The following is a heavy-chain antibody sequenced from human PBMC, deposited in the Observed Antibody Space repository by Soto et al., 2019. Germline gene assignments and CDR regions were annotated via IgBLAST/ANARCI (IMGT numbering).Heavy chain of an antibody. CDR2: ISGSGGST. D-gene: IGHD3-22*01. CDR3: PKHPVVVAPPRLLDY. J-gene: IGHJ4*02. Sequence: PGGSLRLSCAASGYTFSSYAMSWVRQAPGKGLEWVSAISGSGGSTYYADSVKGRFTISRDNSKNKLYLQMNSLRAEDTAVYYCPKHPVVVAPPRLLDYWRKRTLVTVSS. V-gene: IGHV3-23*01. CDR1: GYTFSSYA.